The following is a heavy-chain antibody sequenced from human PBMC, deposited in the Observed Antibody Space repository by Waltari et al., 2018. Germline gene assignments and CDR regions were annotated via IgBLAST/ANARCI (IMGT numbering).Heavy chain of an antibody. CDR2: IYYSGST. CDR3: ATLLGRPTNY. CDR1: GGSISSSSYY. D-gene: IGHD1-1*01. J-gene: IGHJ4*02. V-gene: IGHV4-39*07. Sequence: QLQLQESGPGLVKPSETLSLTCTVSGGSISSSSYYWGWIRQPPGKGLEWIGSIYYSGSTSYNPSLSGRVTISVDTSKSQFSLKLSSVTAADTAVYYCATLLGRPTNYWGQGTLVTVSS.